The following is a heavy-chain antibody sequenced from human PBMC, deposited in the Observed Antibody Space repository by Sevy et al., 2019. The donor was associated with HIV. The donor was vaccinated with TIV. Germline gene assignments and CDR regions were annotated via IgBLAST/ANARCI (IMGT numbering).Heavy chain of an antibody. CDR1: GFTFSRYG. CDR3: AKGPSPMITFGGVADY. V-gene: IGHV3-30*02. CDR2: IRYDGSTK. J-gene: IGHJ4*02. D-gene: IGHD3-16*01. Sequence: GGSLRLSCAASGFTFSRYGMHWVRQAPGKGLEWVAFIRYDGSTKYYTESVKGLFTISRDNSRNMLYLQMNSLRTEDTAVYYCAKGPSPMITFGGVADYWGQGTLVTVSS.